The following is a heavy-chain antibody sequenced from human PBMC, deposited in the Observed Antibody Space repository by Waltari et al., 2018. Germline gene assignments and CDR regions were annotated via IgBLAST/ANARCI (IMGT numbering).Heavy chain of an antibody. CDR1: GFTFSNAW. Sequence: EVQLVESGGGLVKPGGSIRLSCAASGFTFSNAWMNWVRQAPGKGLEWVGRIKSKTDGGTTDYAAPVKGRFTISRDDSKNTLYLQMNSLKTEDTAVYYCTTELDYGEGFDYWGQGTLVTVSS. J-gene: IGHJ4*02. D-gene: IGHD4-17*01. V-gene: IGHV3-15*07. CDR3: TTELDYGEGFDY. CDR2: IKSKTDGGTT.